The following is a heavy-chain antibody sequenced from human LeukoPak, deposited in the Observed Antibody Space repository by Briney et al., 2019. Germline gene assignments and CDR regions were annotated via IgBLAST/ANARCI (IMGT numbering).Heavy chain of an antibody. J-gene: IGHJ5*02. V-gene: IGHV4-4*07. CDR2: IYTSGST. CDR3: ARDIGVGPVQDPHGSGSCSGDYWFDP. Sequence: PSETLSLTCTVSGGSISSYYWSWIRQPAGKGLEWIGRIYTSGSTNYNPSLKSRVTMSVDTSKNQFSLKLSSVTAADTAVYYCARDIGVGPVQDPHGSGSCSGDYWFDPWGQGTLVTVSS. CDR1: GGSISSYY. D-gene: IGHD3-10*01.